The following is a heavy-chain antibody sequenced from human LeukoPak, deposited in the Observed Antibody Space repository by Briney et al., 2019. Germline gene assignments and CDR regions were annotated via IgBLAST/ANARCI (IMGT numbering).Heavy chain of an antibody. D-gene: IGHD5-12*01. J-gene: IGHJ4*02. CDR1: GFTFSIYS. CDR2: ISTSSSTI. V-gene: IGHV3-48*04. CDR3: ARTDRQYSGGTEDC. Sequence: GGSPRLSCAASGFTFSIYSMNWVRQAPGKGLEWVSYISTSSSTIYYADSVKGRFTISRDNAKNSLYLQMNSLRAEDTAVYYCARTDRQYSGGTEDCWGQGTLVTVSS.